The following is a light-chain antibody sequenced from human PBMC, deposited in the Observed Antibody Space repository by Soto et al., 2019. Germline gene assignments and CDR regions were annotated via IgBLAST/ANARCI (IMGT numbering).Light chain of an antibody. CDR1: SSDVGGYDY. CDR2: EVS. J-gene: IGLJ2*01. CDR3: SSYTGTSALIL. Sequence: QSVVTQPASVSVSPGQSITISCTGTSSDVGGYDYVSWYQQYPGKAPRLIIYEVSNRPSGVYNRFSGSKSGNTASLTISGLRAEDEGDYFCSSYTGTSALILFGGGTKVTVL. V-gene: IGLV2-14*01.